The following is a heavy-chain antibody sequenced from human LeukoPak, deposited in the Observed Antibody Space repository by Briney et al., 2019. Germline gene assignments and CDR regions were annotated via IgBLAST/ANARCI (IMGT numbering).Heavy chain of an antibody. CDR1: GYTFTSYG. CDR3: AILWDRRRSPFDY. J-gene: IGHJ4*02. D-gene: IGHD3-16*01. V-gene: IGHV1-69*05. CDR2: IIPIFGTA. Sequence: GASVKVSCKASGYTFTSYGISWVRQAPGQGLEWMGGIIPIFGTANYAQKFQGRVTMTRDTSTSTVYMELSSLRSEDTAVYYCAILWDRRRSPFDYWGQGTLVTVSS.